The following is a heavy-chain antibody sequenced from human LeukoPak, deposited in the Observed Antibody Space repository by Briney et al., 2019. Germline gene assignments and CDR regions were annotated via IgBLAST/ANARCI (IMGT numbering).Heavy chain of an antibody. J-gene: IGHJ5*02. CDR3: ARTKYAGTRWFDR. CDR1: GGSISSGGYS. D-gene: IGHD6-13*01. V-gene: IGHV4-30-2*01. Sequence: PSQTLTLTCTVSGGSISSGGYSWSWLRQPPGKGLEWFGYIYHSGSTYYNPSLKSRVTISVDRSKNQFSLKLSSVTAADTAVYYCARTKYAGTRWFDRWGQGALVTVSS. CDR2: IYHSGST.